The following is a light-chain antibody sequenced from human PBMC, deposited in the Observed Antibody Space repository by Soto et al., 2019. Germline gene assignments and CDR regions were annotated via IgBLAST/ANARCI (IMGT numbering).Light chain of an antibody. V-gene: IGLV2-23*01. CDR2: EGH. CDR1: SGFVGSFSL. CDR3: CLYIGATTYV. J-gene: IGLJ1*01. Sequence: QSVLAQPASVSGSPGQAITISFTGTSGFVGSFSLVSWYQQHPGKAPKVMISEGHRRPSGVPDRFSGSTSVNSASLTISGLQDDDEDDYYCCLYIGATTYVFGTGTKVTVL.